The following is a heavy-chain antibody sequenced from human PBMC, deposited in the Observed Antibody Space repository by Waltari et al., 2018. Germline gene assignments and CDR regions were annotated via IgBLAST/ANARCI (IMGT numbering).Heavy chain of an antibody. CDR1: GGSISSYY. V-gene: IGHV4-59*01. D-gene: IGHD3-3*01. J-gene: IGHJ4*02. Sequence: QVQLQESGPGLVKPSETLSLTCTVSGGSISSYYWRWIRQPPGKGLEWIGYIYYSGSTNYNPSLKSRVTISVDTSKNQFSLKLSSVTAADTAVYYCVAYYDFWSGEDYWGQGTLVTVSS. CDR3: VAYYDFWSGEDY. CDR2: IYYSGST.